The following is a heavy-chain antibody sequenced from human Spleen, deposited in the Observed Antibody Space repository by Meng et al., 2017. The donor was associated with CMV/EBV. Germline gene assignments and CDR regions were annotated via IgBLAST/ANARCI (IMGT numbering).Heavy chain of an antibody. Sequence: SVKVSCKASGGTLSNYSISWVRQAPGQGLEWMGRIITLITVANYAQKFQGRITITADKSTGTAYMKLRSLRSEDTAVYYCARGGANYYYYDIDVWGQGTTVTVSS. CDR3: ARGGANYYYYDIDV. D-gene: IGHD3-16*01. V-gene: IGHV1-69*02. CDR2: IITLITVA. J-gene: IGHJ6*02. CDR1: GGTLSNYS.